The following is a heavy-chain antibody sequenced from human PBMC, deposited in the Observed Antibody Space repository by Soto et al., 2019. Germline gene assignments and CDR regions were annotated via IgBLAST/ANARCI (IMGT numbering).Heavy chain of an antibody. CDR1: GFTFSNAW. J-gene: IGHJ6*02. CDR3: TTVLPYDSSGYTLMAYYYYGMDV. CDR2: IKSKTDGGTT. Sequence: PGGSLRLSCAASGFTFSNAWMSWVRQAPGKGLEWVGRIKSKTDGGTTDYAAPVKGRFTISRDDSKNTLYLQMNSLKTEDTAVYYCTTVLPYDSSGYTLMAYYYYGMDVWGQGTTVTV. V-gene: IGHV3-15*01. D-gene: IGHD3-22*01.